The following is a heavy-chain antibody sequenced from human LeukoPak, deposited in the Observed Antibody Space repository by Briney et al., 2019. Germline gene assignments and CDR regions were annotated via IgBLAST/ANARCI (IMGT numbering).Heavy chain of an antibody. Sequence: ASVKVSCKASGYTFTGYYMHWVRQAPGQGLEWMERINPNSGDTNYAQKFLARVTMTRDTSISTAFMELTRLRSDDTAVYYCARVGYYDGSGYLDYWGQGTLVPVSS. CDR3: ARVGYYDGSGYLDY. CDR1: GYTFTGYY. J-gene: IGHJ4*02. D-gene: IGHD3-22*01. V-gene: IGHV1-2*06. CDR2: INPNSGDT.